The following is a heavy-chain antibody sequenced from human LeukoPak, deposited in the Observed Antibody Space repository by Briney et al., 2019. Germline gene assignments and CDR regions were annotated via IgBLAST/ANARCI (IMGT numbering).Heavy chain of an antibody. J-gene: IGHJ5*02. CDR1: GYTLTGYY. V-gene: IGHV1-2*02. Sequence: GASVKVSCKASGYTLTGYYMHWVRQAPGQGLEWMGWINPSSGGTNYAQKFQGRVTMTRDTSISTAYMELSRLRSDDTAVYYCARGFRARTYCTGGVCYTNWFDPWGQGTLVTVSS. CDR2: INPSSGGT. D-gene: IGHD2-8*02. CDR3: ARGFRARTYCTGGVCYTNWFDP.